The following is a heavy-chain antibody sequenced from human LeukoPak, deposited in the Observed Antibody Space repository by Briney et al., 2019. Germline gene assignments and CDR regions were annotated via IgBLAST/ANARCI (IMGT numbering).Heavy chain of an antibody. CDR3: ARDSRGSGSYFEYYFDY. CDR1: GGSISSSSYY. J-gene: IGHJ4*02. D-gene: IGHD3-10*01. CDR2: IYYSGST. Sequence: SETLSLTCTVSGGSISSSSYYWGWIRQPPGKGLEWIGYIYYSGSTNYNPSLKSRVTISVDTSKNQFSLKLSSVTAADTAVYYCARDSRGSGSYFEYYFDYWGQGTLVTVSS. V-gene: IGHV4-61*01.